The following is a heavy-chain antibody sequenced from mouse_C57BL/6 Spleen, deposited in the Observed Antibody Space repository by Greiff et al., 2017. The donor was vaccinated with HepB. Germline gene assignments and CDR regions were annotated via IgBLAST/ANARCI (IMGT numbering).Heavy chain of an antibody. J-gene: IGHJ1*03. CDR3: TRCDYYGSSYWYFDV. CDR1: GYTFTDYE. CDR2: IDPETGGT. V-gene: IGHV1-15*01. D-gene: IGHD1-1*01. Sequence: VQLQESGAELVRPGASVTLSCKASGYTFTDYEMHWVKQTPVHGLEWIGAIDPETGGTAYNQKFKGKAILTADKSSSTAYMELRSLTSEDSAVYYCTRCDYYGSSYWYFDVWGTGTTVTVSS.